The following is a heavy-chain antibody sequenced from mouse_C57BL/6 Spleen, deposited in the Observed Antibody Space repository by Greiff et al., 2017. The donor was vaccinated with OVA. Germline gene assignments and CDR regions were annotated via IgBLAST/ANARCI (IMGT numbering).Heavy chain of an antibody. J-gene: IGHJ3*01. CDR3: APFITTVGAY. Sequence: VQRVESGPELVKPGASVKISCKASGYAFSSSWMNWVKQRPGKGLEWIGRIYPGDGDTNYNGKFKGKATLTADKSSSTAYMQLSSLTSEDSAVYFCAPFITTVGAYWGQGTLVTVSA. CDR1: GYAFSSSW. CDR2: IYPGDGDT. D-gene: IGHD1-1*01. V-gene: IGHV1-82*01.